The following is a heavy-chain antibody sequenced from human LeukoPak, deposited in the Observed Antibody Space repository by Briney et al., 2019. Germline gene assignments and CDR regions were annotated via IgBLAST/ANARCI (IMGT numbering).Heavy chain of an antibody. CDR2: IHYSGST. CDR3: ARYYYDRSGYSNWFDP. V-gene: IGHV4-39*07. D-gene: IGHD3-22*01. J-gene: IGHJ5*02. CDR1: GGSISSGTHY. Sequence: SETLSLTCTVSGGSISSGTHYWGWIRRPPGKGLEWIGSIHYSGSTYFNPSLKSRVTMSVDTSKNQFFLKLSSVTAADTAVYYCARYYYDRSGYSNWFDPWGQGTLVTVSS.